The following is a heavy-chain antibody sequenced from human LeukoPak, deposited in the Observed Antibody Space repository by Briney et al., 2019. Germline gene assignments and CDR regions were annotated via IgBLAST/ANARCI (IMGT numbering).Heavy chain of an antibody. J-gene: IGHJ4*02. D-gene: IGHD6-19*01. CDR3: ASQFWWAAVPDTALDD. CDR1: GFTFSNYW. CDR2: IKEDGSEK. Sequence: GGSLRLSCAASGFTFSNYWMRWVRQAPGKGLQWVANIKEDGSEKYYVDSVKGRFTISRDNAKNSLYLQMSSLTTEDTAVYYCASQFWWAAVPDTALDDWGQGNPGHRLH. V-gene: IGHV3-7*05.